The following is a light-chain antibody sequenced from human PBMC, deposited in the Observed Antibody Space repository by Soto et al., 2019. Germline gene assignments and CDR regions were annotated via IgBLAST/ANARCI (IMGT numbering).Light chain of an antibody. Sequence: QSALTQPASVSGSPGQSITISCTGTSSDVGGYNYVSWYQQHSGKAPKLMIYAVSNRPSGVSNRFSGSKSGNTASLTISGLQAEDEADYYCSSYTSITTLERVVGTGTKLTVL. CDR2: AVS. V-gene: IGLV2-14*01. J-gene: IGLJ1*01. CDR3: SSYTSITTLERV. CDR1: SSDVGGYNY.